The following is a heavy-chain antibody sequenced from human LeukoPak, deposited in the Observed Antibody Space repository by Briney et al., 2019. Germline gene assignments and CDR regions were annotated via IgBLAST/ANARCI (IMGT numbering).Heavy chain of an antibody. V-gene: IGHV1-46*01. D-gene: IGHD6-13*01. Sequence: GASVKVSCKASGYTVTRYYMHWVRQAPGQGLEWMGIINPSSGGASYAQKFQGRVTLTWDTSTSTVYMELSSLRSEDTAVYYCARDTGGVLGSSWSNWCDPWGQGTLVTVSS. CDR3: ARDTGGVLGSSWSNWCDP. CDR2: INPSSGGA. J-gene: IGHJ5*02. CDR1: GYTVTRYY.